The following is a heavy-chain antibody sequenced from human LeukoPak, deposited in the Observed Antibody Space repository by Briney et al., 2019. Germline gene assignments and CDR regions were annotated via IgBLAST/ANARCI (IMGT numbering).Heavy chain of an antibody. D-gene: IGHD3-22*01. J-gene: IGHJ4*02. CDR2: INSDGSGR. V-gene: IGHV3-74*01. Sequence: GGSLRLSCAASGFTFSSYWMHWVRQAPGKGLVWVSRINSDGSGRSYADSVKGRFTISRDNAKNTLYLQMNSLRAEDTAVYYCARLIYDSSGYYYPPYFDYWGQGTLVTVSS. CDR1: GFTFSSYW. CDR3: ARLIYDSSGYYYPPYFDY.